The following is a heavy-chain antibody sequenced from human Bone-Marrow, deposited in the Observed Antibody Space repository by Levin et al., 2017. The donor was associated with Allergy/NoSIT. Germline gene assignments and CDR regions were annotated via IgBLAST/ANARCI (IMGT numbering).Heavy chain of an antibody. J-gene: IGHJ4*02. CDR3: ARSRVRVRDYFDY. Sequence: GGSLRLSCAASGFTFSSYWMSWVRQAPGKGLEWVANIKQDGSEKYYVDSVKGRFTISRDNAKNSLYLQMNSLRAEDTAVYYCARSRVRVRDYFDYWGQGTLVTVSS. V-gene: IGHV3-7*01. CDR2: IKQDGSEK. D-gene: IGHD4/OR15-4a*01. CDR1: GFTFSSYW.